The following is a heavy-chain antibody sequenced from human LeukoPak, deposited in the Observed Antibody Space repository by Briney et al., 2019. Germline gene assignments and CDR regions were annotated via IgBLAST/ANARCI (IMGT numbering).Heavy chain of an antibody. V-gene: IGHV1-46*01. CDR2: INPSGGST. D-gene: IGHD2-15*01. J-gene: IGHJ4*02. CDR3: ARDLFGCSGGSCYHFDY. CDR1: GYTFTSYY. Sequence: ASVKVSCKASGYTFTSYYMHWVRQAPGQGLEWMGIINPSGGSTSYAQKFQGRVTMTRDMSTSTVYMELSSLRSEDTAVYYCARDLFGCSGGSCYHFDYWGQGTLVTVSS.